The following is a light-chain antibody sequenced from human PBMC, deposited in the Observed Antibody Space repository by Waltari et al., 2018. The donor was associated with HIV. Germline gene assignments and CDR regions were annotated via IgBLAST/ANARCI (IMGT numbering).Light chain of an antibody. CDR2: GTS. J-gene: IGKJ3*01. CDR1: QSISSSY. CDR3: QQYGDSLT. V-gene: IGKV3-20*01. Sequence: EIVLTQSPGQISLSPGESVPLSCRASQSISSSYLAWYQQKPGQAPRLFIYGTSSRATGIPDRFSGSGSGTDFTLTISRLEPEDFAVYYCQQYGDSLTFGPGTKVDI.